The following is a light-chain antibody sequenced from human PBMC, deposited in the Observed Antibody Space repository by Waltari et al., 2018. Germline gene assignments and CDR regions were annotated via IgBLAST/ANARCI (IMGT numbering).Light chain of an antibody. CDR3: CSFAGSTTWV. CDR1: SRDVGGYNL. J-gene: IGLJ3*02. CDR2: EGN. V-gene: IGLV2-23*01. Sequence: QSALTQPASVSGSPGQSITISCTGTSRDVGGYNLVSWYQQHPGKAPKLIIYEGNKWPSGVSHRFSGSKSGNTASLTISGLQAEDEADYYCCSFAGSTTWVFGGGTTLTVL.